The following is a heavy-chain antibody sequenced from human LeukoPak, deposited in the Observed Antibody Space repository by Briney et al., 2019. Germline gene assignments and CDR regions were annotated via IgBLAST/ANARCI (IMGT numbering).Heavy chain of an antibody. Sequence: SVKVSCKASGGTFSSYAISWVRQAPGQGLEWMGGIIPIFGTANYAQKFQGRVTITADKSTSTAYMEPSSLRSEDTAVYYCARTPAQSFDWLSTSYYFDYWGQGTLVTVSS. J-gene: IGHJ4*02. V-gene: IGHV1-69*06. CDR1: GGTFSSYA. CDR3: ARTPAQSFDWLSTSYYFDY. CDR2: IIPIFGTA. D-gene: IGHD3-9*01.